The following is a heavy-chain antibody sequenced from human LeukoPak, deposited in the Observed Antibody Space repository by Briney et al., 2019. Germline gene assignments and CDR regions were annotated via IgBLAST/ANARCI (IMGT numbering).Heavy chain of an antibody. Sequence: SETLSLTCTVSGGSISSYYWSWIRQPPGKGLEWIGYIYTSGSTNYNPSLKSRVTISVDTSKNQFSLKLSSVTAADMAVYYCASPRPDAFDIWGQGTMVTVSS. J-gene: IGHJ3*02. CDR2: IYTSGST. CDR1: GGSISSYY. CDR3: ASPRPDAFDI. V-gene: IGHV4-4*09.